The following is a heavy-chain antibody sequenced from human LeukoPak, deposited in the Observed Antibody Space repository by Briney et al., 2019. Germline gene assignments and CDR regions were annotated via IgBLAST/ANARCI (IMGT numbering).Heavy chain of an antibody. CDR1: GYTFTSYD. CDR3: ARGAGHSWSWFDLDY. D-gene: IGHD3-10*01. Sequence: ASVKVSCKASGYTFTSYDINWVRQATGQGLEWMGWMNPNSGNTGYAQKFQDRITLTTDTSTSVVYMALRSLRSDDTAVYYCARGAGHSWSWFDLDYWGQGTLVTVSS. J-gene: IGHJ4*02. CDR2: MNPNSGNT. V-gene: IGHV1-8*02.